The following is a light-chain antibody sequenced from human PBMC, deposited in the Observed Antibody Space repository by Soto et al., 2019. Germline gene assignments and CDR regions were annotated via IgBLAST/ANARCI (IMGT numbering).Light chain of an antibody. CDR3: QQYNDWPPKRT. Sequence: EVVMTQSPVTLSVSPGERATLSCRASQSITTNLAWYQQKPGQAPRLLIYGASTRATGVPARFSGSGSGTQFTLTISSLPSEDFALYYCQQYNDWPPKRTFGPGTRLDFK. J-gene: IGKJ1*01. CDR2: GAS. CDR1: QSITTN. V-gene: IGKV3-15*01.